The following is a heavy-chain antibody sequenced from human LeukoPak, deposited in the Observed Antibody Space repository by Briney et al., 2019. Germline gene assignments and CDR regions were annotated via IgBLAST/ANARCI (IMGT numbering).Heavy chain of an antibody. CDR1: GGSISSGSYY. CDR2: IYTSGST. D-gene: IGHD3-16*01. J-gene: IGHJ4*02. CDR3: ARDWVSEGGFDY. Sequence: SETLSLTCTVSGGSISSGSYYWSWIRQPAGKGLEWIGRIYTSGSTNYNPSLKSRVTISVDTSKNQFSLKLSPVTAADTAVYYCARDWVSEGGFDYWGQGTLVTVSS. V-gene: IGHV4-61*02.